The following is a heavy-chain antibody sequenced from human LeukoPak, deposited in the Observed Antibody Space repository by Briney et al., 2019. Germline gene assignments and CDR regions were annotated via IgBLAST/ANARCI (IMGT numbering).Heavy chain of an antibody. D-gene: IGHD6-19*01. V-gene: IGHV1-69*13. CDR2: IIPIFGTA. CDR3: ARGKGEQWLSNWFDP. CDR1: GGTFSSYA. Sequence: ASVKVSCKASGGTFSSYAISWVRQAPGQGLEWMGGIIPIFGTASYAQKFQGRVTITADESTSTAYMELSSLRSEDTAVYYCARGKGEQWLSNWFDPWGQGTLVTVSS. J-gene: IGHJ5*02.